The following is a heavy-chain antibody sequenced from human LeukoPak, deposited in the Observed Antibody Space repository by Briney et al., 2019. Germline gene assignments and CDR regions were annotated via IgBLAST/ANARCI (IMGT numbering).Heavy chain of an antibody. D-gene: IGHD5-24*01. Sequence: GGSLRLSCAASGFTFSSYWMSWVRQAPGKGLEWVANKKQDGSEKYYVDSVKGRFTISRDNAKNSLYLQMNSLRAEDTAVYYCARARDGYNWGAFDIWGQGTMVTVSS. CDR3: ARARDGYNWGAFDI. CDR2: KKQDGSEK. V-gene: IGHV3-7*01. J-gene: IGHJ3*02. CDR1: GFTFSSYW.